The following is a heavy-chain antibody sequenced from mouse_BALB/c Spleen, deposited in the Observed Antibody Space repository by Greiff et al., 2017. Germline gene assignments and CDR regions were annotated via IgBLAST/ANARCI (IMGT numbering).Heavy chain of an antibody. V-gene: IGHV3-2*02. CDR2: ISYSGST. CDR1: GYSITSDYA. CDR3: ARRSEGLYYYAMDY. J-gene: IGHJ4*01. D-gene: IGHD3-3*01. Sequence: EVKLEESGPGLVKPSQSLSLTCTVTGYSITSDYAWNWIRQFPGNKLEWMGYISYSGSTSYNPSLKSRISITRDTSKNQFFLQLNSVTTEDTATYYCARRSEGLYYYAMDYWGQGTSVTVSS.